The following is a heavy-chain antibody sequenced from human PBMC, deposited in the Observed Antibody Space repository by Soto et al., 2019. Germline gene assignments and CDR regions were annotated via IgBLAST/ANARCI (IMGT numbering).Heavy chain of an antibody. V-gene: IGHV3-48*02. CDR2: ISSSSSAI. CDR3: AREEYSGYDLSS. CDR1: GFTFSSYN. J-gene: IGHJ5*02. D-gene: IGHD5-12*01. Sequence: EVQLVESGGGLVQPGGSLRLSCAASGFTFSSYNMNWVRQAPWKGLEWVSYISSSSSAIYYADSVKGRFTISRDNAKNSLYLQMNSLRDEDTAVYYCAREEYSGYDLSSWGQGTLVTVSS.